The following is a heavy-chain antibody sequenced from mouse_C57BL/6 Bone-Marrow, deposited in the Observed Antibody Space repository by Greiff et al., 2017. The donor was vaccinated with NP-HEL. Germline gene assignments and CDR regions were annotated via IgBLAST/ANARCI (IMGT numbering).Heavy chain of an antibody. D-gene: IGHD2-3*01. CDR3: VRGGYYYFWFAY. J-gene: IGHJ3*01. CDR2: IRSKSSNYAT. CDR1: GFTFNTYA. V-gene: IGHV10-3*01. Sequence: EVQLVESGGGLVQPKGSLKLSCAASGFTFNTYAMHWVRQAPGKGLEWVARIRSKSSNYATYYADSGKDRFTISRDDSQSMLYLQMNNLKTEATAMYAGVRGGYYYFWFAYWGQGTLVTVSA.